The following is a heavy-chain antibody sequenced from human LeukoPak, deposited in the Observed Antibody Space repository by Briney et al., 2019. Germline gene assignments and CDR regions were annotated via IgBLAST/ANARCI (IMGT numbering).Heavy chain of an antibody. V-gene: IGHV1-69*05. CDR1: GGTFSSYT. D-gene: IGHD3-22*01. J-gene: IGHJ4*02. CDR2: IIPIFGTA. Sequence: ASVKVSCKASGGTFSSYTISWVRQAPGQGLEWMGRIIPIFGTANYAQKFQGRVTITTHESTSTAYMELSSLRSEDTAVYYCARDLYYYDSSGYPSPFDYWGQGTLVTVSS. CDR3: ARDLYYYDSSGYPSPFDY.